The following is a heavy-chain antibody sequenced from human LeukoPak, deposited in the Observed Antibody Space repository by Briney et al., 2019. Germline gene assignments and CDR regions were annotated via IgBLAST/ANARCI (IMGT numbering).Heavy chain of an antibody. Sequence: GGSLRLSCAASEFTVSTNYMNWVRQAPGKGLEWVSAIYSGGTTYYADSVKGRFTISRDNSKNTLDLQMNSLRDEDTGVYYCARADGYSSWFVHWGQGTLVTVSS. CDR2: IYSGGTT. CDR1: EFTVSTNY. D-gene: IGHD5-18*01. V-gene: IGHV3-66*01. CDR3: ARADGYSSWFVH. J-gene: IGHJ5*02.